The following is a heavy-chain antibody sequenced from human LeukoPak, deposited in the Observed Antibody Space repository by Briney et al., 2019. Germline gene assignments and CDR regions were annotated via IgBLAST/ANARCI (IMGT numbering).Heavy chain of an antibody. V-gene: IGHV4-39*01. CDR1: GGSISSSSYY. D-gene: IGHD5-12*01. J-gene: IGHJ5*02. CDR2: IYYSGST. Sequence: SETLSLTCTVSGGSISSSSYYWGWIRQPPGKGLEWIGSIYYSGSTYYNPSLKSRVTISVDTSKNQFSLKLSSVTAADTPVYYCARHRRGYSLNWSWFDPWGQGTLVTVSS. CDR3: ARHRRGYSLNWSWFDP.